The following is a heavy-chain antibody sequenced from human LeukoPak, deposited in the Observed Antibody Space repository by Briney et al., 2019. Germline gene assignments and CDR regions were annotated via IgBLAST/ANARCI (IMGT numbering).Heavy chain of an antibody. Sequence: GESLKIYFKGSGYSFTSYWIGWVRPMPGKGLEWMGIIYPGDSDTRYSPSFQGQVTISADKSISTAYLQWSSLKASDTAMYYCARHGDGYYYGSGSYSGWFDPWGQGTLVTVSS. V-gene: IGHV5-51*01. CDR2: IYPGDSDT. J-gene: IGHJ5*02. D-gene: IGHD3-10*01. CDR1: GYSFTSYW. CDR3: ARHGDGYYYGSGSYSGWFDP.